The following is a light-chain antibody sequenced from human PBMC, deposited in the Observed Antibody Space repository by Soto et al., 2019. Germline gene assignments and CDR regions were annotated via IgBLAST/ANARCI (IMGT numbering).Light chain of an antibody. CDR1: QSISSW. J-gene: IGKJ4*01. V-gene: IGKV1-5*03. CDR3: RQYNSYH. CDR2: KAS. Sequence: DIQMTQSPSTLSASVGDRVTITCRASQSISSWLAWYQQKPGKAPKLLIYKASSLESGIPSRFSGSGSGTEFTLTIIGLQPDDFATYYCRQYNSYHFGGGTKVEIK.